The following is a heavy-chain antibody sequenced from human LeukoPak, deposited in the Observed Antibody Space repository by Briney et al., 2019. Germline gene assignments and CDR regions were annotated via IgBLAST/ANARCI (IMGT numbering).Heavy chain of an antibody. CDR3: ARDEGGIYYDSSGYYGY. J-gene: IGHJ4*02. D-gene: IGHD3-22*01. CDR1: GFTFSSYS. V-gene: IGHV3-21*01. Sequence: GGSLRLSCAASGFTFSSYSMNWVRQAPGKGLEWVSSISSSSSYIYYADSVKGRFTISRDNAKNSLYLQMNSLRAEDTAVYYCARDEGGIYYDSSGYYGYWGQGTLVTVSS. CDR2: ISSSSSYI.